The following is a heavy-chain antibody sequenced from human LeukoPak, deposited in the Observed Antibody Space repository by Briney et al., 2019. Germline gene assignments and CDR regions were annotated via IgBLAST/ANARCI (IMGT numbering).Heavy chain of an antibody. CDR3: ARDRTAARPKVVALDWFDP. CDR2: ISAYNGNT. Sequence: ASVKVSCKASGYTFTSYGISWVRQAPGQGLEWMGWISAYNGNTNYAQKLQGRVTMTTDTSTSTAYMELRSLRSDDTAVYYCARDRTAARPKVVALDWFDPWGQGTLVTVSS. CDR1: GYTFTSYG. D-gene: IGHD6-6*01. V-gene: IGHV1-18*01. J-gene: IGHJ5*02.